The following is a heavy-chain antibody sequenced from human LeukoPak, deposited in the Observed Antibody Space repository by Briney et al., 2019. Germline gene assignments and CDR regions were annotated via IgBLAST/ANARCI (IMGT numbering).Heavy chain of an antibody. CDR2: ISSSGSTI. Sequence: GGSLRFSCAASGFTFSSYEMNWVRQAPGKGLEWVSYISSSGSTIYYADSVKGRFTISRDNAKNSLYPQMNSLRAEDTAVYYCARLLWLDFDYWGQGTLVTVSS. D-gene: IGHD3-10*01. J-gene: IGHJ4*02. CDR1: GFTFSSYE. CDR3: ARLLWLDFDY. V-gene: IGHV3-48*03.